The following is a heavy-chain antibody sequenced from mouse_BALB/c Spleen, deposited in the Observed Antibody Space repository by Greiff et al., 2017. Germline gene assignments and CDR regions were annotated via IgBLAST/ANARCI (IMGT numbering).Heavy chain of an antibody. D-gene: IGHD1-1*01. CDR2: IDPANGNT. CDR1: GFNIKDTY. J-gene: IGHJ3*01. CDR3: ARVTTDAY. Sequence: EVKVEESGAELVKPGASVKLSCTASGFNIKDTYMHWVKQRPEQGLEWIGRIDPANGNTKYDPKFQGKATITADTSSNTAYLQLSSLTSEDTAVYYCARVTTDAYWGQGTLVTVSA. V-gene: IGHV14-3*02.